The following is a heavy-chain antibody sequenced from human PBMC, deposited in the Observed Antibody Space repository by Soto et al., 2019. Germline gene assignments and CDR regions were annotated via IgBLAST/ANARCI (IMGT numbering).Heavy chain of an antibody. V-gene: IGHV4-34*01. CDR1: GGSFSDYY. D-gene: IGHD2-15*01. Sequence: QVQLQQWGAGLLKPSETLSLTCAVYGGSFSDYYWSWIRQPPGKGLEWIGEIYHSGSTDYNPSLKRRGNISGRTNQKQFPLKLGSGTAAGTAVYLCARGGACSCGSCYSVFDFDYWGPGTLVTVSS. CDR3: ARGGACSCGSCYSVFDFDY. J-gene: IGHJ4*02. CDR2: IYHSGST.